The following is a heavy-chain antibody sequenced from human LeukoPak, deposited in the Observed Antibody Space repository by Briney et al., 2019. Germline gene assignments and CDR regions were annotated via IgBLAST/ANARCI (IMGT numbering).Heavy chain of an antibody. CDR2: IGSSSSYI. CDR1: GFTFSSDS. CDR3: ARDQWLQSDYYMDV. V-gene: IGHV3-21*01. J-gene: IGHJ6*03. D-gene: IGHD5-18*01. Sequence: GGSLRLSCAASGFTFSSDSMNWVRQAPGKGLEWVSFIGSSSSYIYYADSMKGRFTISRDNAKNSLYLEMNRLRAEYTAVYYCARDQWLQSDYYMDVWGKGTTVTISS.